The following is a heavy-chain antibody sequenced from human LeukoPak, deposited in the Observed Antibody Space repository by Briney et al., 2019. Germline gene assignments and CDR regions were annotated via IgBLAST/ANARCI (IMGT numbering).Heavy chain of an antibody. Sequence: ASVKVSCKASGYTFTSYYMHWVRQAPGQGLEWMGIINPSGGSTSYAQKFQGRVTMTRDTSTSTVYMELSSLRSEDTAVYYCARADQDITMVRGVIITSIDYWGQGTLVTVSP. CDR3: ARADQDITMVRGVIITSIDY. J-gene: IGHJ4*02. CDR2: INPSGGST. CDR1: GYTFTSYY. V-gene: IGHV1-46*01. D-gene: IGHD3-10*01.